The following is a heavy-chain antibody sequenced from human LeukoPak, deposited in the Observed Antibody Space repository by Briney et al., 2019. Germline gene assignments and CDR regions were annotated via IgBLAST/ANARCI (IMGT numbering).Heavy chain of an antibody. CDR1: GGSISSGGYY. D-gene: IGHD6-13*01. J-gene: IGHJ4*02. Sequence: SETLSLTCTVSGGSISSGGYYRRWIRQHPGKGLEWIGYIYYSGSTYYNPSLKSRVTISVDTSKNQFSLKLSSVTAADTAVYYCARVSIAAAGTDYFDYWGQGTLVTVSS. V-gene: IGHV4-31*03. CDR3: ARVSIAAAGTDYFDY. CDR2: IYYSGST.